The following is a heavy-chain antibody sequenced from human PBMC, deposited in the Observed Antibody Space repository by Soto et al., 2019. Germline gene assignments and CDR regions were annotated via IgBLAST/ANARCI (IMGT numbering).Heavy chain of an antibody. CDR1: GYTFTSYD. Sequence: GASVKVSCKASGYTFTSYDINWVRQATGQGLEWMGWMNPNSGNTGYAQKFQGRVTMTRNTSISTAYMELSSLRSEDTAVYYCARNGHAETYYDFWSGYYTRYYYYGMDVRGQGTTVTVSS. V-gene: IGHV1-8*01. D-gene: IGHD3-3*01. J-gene: IGHJ6*02. CDR2: MNPNSGNT. CDR3: ARNGHAETYYDFWSGYYTRYYYYGMDV.